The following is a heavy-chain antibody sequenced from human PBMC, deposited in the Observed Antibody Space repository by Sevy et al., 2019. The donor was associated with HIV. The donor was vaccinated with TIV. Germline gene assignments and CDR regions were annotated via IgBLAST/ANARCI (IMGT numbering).Heavy chain of an antibody. Sequence: ASVKVSCKASGYTFTGYYVHWLRQAPGQGLEWMGWINTKTGGTYFAKKFQDRVTMTTGTSVTTAYLQLIELRFDDTAVYYCARMGDYFDTSGYYPLKYWGQGTLVTVSS. J-gene: IGHJ4*02. CDR2: INTKTGGT. V-gene: IGHV1-2*02. D-gene: IGHD3-22*01. CDR3: ARMGDYFDTSGYYPLKY. CDR1: GYTFTGYY.